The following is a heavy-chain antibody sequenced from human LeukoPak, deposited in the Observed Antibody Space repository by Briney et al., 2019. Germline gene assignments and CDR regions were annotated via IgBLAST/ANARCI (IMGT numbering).Heavy chain of an antibody. CDR2: IYHSGST. V-gene: IGHV4-38-2*02. CDR3: ARVPTDAIFGEIFDY. Sequence: SETLSLTCTVSGYSISSGYYWGWIRQPPGKGLEWIGSIYHSGSTYYNPSLKSRVTISVDTSKNQFSLKLSSVTAADTAVYYCARVPTDAIFGEIFDYWGQGTLVTVSS. CDR1: GYSISSGYY. D-gene: IGHD3-3*01. J-gene: IGHJ4*02.